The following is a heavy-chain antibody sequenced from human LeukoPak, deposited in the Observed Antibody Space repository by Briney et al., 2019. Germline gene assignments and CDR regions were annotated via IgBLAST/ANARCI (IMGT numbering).Heavy chain of an antibody. Sequence: ATVKISYKVSGCTFTDYYMHWVQQAPGKGLEWMGLVDPEDGETIYAEKFQGRVTITADTSTDTPYLELSHLRSGGTHVCSLATIEYSSSSLAFDIWGQGTMVTVSS. CDR1: GCTFTDYY. D-gene: IGHD6-6*01. V-gene: IGHV1-69-2*01. CDR3: ATIEYSSSSLAFDI. J-gene: IGHJ3*02. CDR2: VDPEDGET.